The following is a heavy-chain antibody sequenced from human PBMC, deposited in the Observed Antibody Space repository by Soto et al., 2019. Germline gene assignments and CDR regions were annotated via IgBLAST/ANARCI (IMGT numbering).Heavy chain of an antibody. V-gene: IGHV1-69*08. D-gene: IGHD3-10*01. Sequence: QVQLVQSGAEVKKPGSSVQVSCKASGGTFSSYTISCVRQAPGQGLEWMGRIIPILGIANYAQKFQGRVTNTADKSTSTADMELSSLRSEDTAVYYCAREEYYYGSGAFFDYWGQGTLVTVSS. CDR3: AREEYYYGSGAFFDY. CDR1: GGTFSSYT. CDR2: IIPILGIA. J-gene: IGHJ4*02.